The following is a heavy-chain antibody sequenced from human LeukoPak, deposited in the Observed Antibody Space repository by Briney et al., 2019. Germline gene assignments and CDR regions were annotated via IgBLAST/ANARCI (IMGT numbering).Heavy chain of an antibody. CDR1: GYTFTGYY. J-gene: IGHJ4*02. D-gene: IGHD2-2*01. V-gene: IGHV1-2*02. Sequence: ASVKVSCKASGYTFTGYYMHWVRQAPGQGLEWMGWINPNSGGTNYAQKFQGRVTMTRDTSISTAHMELSRLRSDDTAVYYCARLGAIVVVPAAQITPPAPDYWGQGTLVTVSS. CDR2: INPNSGGT. CDR3: ARLGAIVVVPAAQITPPAPDY.